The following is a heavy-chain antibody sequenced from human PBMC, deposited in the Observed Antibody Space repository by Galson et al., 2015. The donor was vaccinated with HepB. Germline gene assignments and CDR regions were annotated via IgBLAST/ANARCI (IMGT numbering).Heavy chain of an antibody. CDR1: GFTFSSYG. CDR3: VRKPPGYSSSSVNFDY. Sequence: SLRLSCAASGFTFSSYGMHWVRQAPGKGLEWVAVISYDGSNKYYADSVKGRFTISRDNSKNTLYLLMNSLRVEDTAVYYCVRKPPGYSSSSVNFDYWGQGTRVTVSS. V-gene: IGHV3-30*03. D-gene: IGHD6-6*01. CDR2: ISYDGSNK. J-gene: IGHJ4*02.